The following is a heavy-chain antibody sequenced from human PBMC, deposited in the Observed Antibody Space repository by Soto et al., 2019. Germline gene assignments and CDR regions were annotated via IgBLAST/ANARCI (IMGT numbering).Heavy chain of an antibody. CDR3: ARDLKKVHPYSYDSQNWFDP. D-gene: IGHD3-22*01. J-gene: IGHJ5*02. V-gene: IGHV1-2*04. CDR2: INPNSGGT. CDR1: GYTFTGYY. Sequence: QVQLVQSGAEVKKPGASVKVSCKASGYTFTGYYMHWVRQAPGQGLEWMGWINPNSGGTNYAQKFQGWVTMTRDTSISTAYMELSRLRSDDTAVYYCARDLKKVHPYSYDSQNWFDPWGQGTLVTVSS.